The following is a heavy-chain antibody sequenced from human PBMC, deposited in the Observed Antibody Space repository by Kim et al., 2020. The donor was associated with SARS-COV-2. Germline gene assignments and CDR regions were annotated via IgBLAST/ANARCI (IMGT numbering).Heavy chain of an antibody. D-gene: IGHD3-10*01. CDR3: ARRRMIPGLIGNWFDP. CDR2: ISGSSSYT. J-gene: IGHJ5*02. V-gene: IGHV3-11*06. CDR1: GFTFSDYY. Sequence: GGSLRLSCAASGFTFSDYYMSWIRQAPGKGLEWVSYISGSSSYTNYADSVRGRFTISRDNAKNSFYLQMSSLRAEDTAVYYCARRRMIPGLIGNWFDPWG.